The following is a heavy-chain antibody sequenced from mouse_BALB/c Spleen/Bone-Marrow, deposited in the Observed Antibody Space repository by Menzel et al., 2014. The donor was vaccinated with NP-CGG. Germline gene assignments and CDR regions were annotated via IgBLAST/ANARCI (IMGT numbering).Heavy chain of an antibody. Sequence: VQLEESGPELVKPGASVKLSCKASGYTFTSYWMNWVKQRHGQGLEWIGGFDPYDDDINYNQKVEGKGTLTVDKSSSTVYMSLSSPSSEVRAVSYDESAGCFYDYWCCYDWGEGTTLTVSS. J-gene: IGHJ1*01. D-gene: IGHD2-3*01. V-gene: IGHV1-69*02. CDR3: ESAGCFYDYWCCYD. CDR2: FDPYDDDI. CDR1: GYTFTSYW.